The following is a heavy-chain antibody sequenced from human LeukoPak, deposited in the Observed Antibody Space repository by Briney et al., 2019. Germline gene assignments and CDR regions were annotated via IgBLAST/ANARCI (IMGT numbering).Heavy chain of an antibody. CDR3: AKDSHWILFDD. J-gene: IGHJ4*02. CDR2: INSDGSST. CDR1: GFTFSSYW. Sequence: GGSLRLSCAASGFTFSSYWMHWVRQAPGKGLVWVSRINSDGSSTSYADSVKGRFTNSRDNSKNTLYLQMNSLRDEDTAVYYCAKDSHWILFDDWGQGTLVTVSS. V-gene: IGHV3-74*01. D-gene: IGHD2-2*03.